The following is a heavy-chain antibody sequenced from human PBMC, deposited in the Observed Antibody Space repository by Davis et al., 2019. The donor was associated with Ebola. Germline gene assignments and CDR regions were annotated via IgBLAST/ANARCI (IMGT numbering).Heavy chain of an antibody. Sequence: GESLKISCTDSVITFSSYAMTWVRQAPGKGLEWVSAISGSGGSTYYADSVKGRFTISRDNSKKTLYLQMNSLRAEDTAVYYCARDEPRAGMDVWGQGTTVTVSS. CDR3: ARDEPRAGMDV. CDR1: VITFSSYA. V-gene: IGHV3-23*01. CDR2: ISGSGGST. D-gene: IGHD1-14*01. J-gene: IGHJ6*02.